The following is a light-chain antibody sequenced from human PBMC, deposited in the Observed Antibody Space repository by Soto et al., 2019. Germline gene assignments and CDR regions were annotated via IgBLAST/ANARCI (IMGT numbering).Light chain of an antibody. V-gene: IGKV4-1*01. CDR3: QQYYSTPWT. CDR2: WAS. J-gene: IGKJ1*01. CDR1: QSVLYSSNNKNY. Sequence: DIVMTQSPDSLAVSLGERATINCKSSQSVLYSSNNKNYLAWYQQKPGQPPKLLIYWASTRESGVPDRFSGSGSGTDLTLTISRLQAEEVAVYYCQQYYSTPWTFGQGTKVEIK.